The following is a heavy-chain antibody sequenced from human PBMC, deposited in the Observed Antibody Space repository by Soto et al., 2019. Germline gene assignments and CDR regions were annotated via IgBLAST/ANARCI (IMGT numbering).Heavy chain of an antibody. CDR3: ARGADNWNDGYWFDP. J-gene: IGHJ5*02. CDR2: MNPNNGNT. Sequence: QVQLVQSGAEVKKPGASVKVSCKASGYTFTSYDINWMRQATGQGLEWMGRMNPNNGNTAYAQKFQGRVTMTRTTSISTAYMELSSLRSEDTAVYYCARGADNWNDGYWFDPWGQGTLVTVSS. CDR1: GYTFTSYD. V-gene: IGHV1-8*01. D-gene: IGHD1-1*01.